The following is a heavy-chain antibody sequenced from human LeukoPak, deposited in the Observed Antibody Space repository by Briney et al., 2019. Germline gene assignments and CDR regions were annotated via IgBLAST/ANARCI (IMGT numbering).Heavy chain of an antibody. CDR1: GYTLTELS. CDR3: ARDPRGYSYGYRYYYGMDV. D-gene: IGHD5-18*01. Sequence: RASVKVSCKVSGYTLTELSMHWVRQAPGKGLEWMGGFDPEDGETIYAQKFQGRVTMTEDTSTDTAYMELSSLRSEDTAVYYCARDPRGYSYGYRYYYGMDVWGQGTTVTVSS. J-gene: IGHJ6*02. CDR2: FDPEDGET. V-gene: IGHV1-24*01.